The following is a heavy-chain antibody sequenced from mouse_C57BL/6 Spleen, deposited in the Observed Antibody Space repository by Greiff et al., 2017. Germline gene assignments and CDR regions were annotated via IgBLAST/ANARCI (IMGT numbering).Heavy chain of an antibody. V-gene: IGHV1-80*01. D-gene: IGHD1-1*01. J-gene: IGHJ3*01. CDR1: GYAFSSYW. CDR3: ARRGNGEFAY. Sequence: QVQLKQSGAELVKPGASVKISCKASGYAFSSYWMNWVKQRPGKGLEWIGQIYPGDGDTNYNGTFKGKATLTADKSSSTAYMQLSSLTSEDSAVYFCARRGNGEFAYWGQGTLVTVSA. CDR2: IYPGDGDT.